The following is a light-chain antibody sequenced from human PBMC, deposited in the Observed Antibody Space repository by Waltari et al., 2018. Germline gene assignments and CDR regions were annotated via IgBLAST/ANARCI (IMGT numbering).Light chain of an antibody. CDR2: WAS. V-gene: IGKV4-1*01. CDR3: QQYYSTPLT. J-gene: IGKJ1*01. Sequence: DIVMTQSPDSLAVSLGARATINCKYSQSVLYSSNNKNYLVWYQQKSGQPPKLLIYWASTRESGVPDRFSGSGSGTDFTLTISSLQAEDVAVYYCQQYYSTPLTFGQGTKVEIK. CDR1: QSVLYSSNNKNY.